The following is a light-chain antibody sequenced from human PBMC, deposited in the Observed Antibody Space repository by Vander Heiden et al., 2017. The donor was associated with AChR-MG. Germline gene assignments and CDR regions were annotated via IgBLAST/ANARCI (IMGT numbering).Light chain of an antibody. CDR3: QQSYSTPRT. Sequence: DIQMTQSPSSLSASVGDRVTITCRASQSISSYLNWYQQKVGKAPNLLIYAASSLQSGVPSRFSGSGSGTDCTLTIRSLQPEDFATYYCQQSYSTPRTFGQGTKGEIK. CDR2: AAS. V-gene: IGKV1-39*01. J-gene: IGKJ1*01. CDR1: QSISSY.